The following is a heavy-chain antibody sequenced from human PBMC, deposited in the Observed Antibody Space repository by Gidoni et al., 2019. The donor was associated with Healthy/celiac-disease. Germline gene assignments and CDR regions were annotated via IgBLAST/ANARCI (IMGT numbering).Heavy chain of an antibody. CDR1: GFTFSSYW. Sequence: EVQLVESGGGLVQPGGSLRLSCAASGFTFSSYWMSWVRQAPGKGLEWVANIKQDGSEKYYVDSVKGRFTISRDNAKNSLYLQMNSLRAEDTAVYYCARDFYASETPRKGYWGQGTLVTVSS. V-gene: IGHV3-7*01. D-gene: IGHD2-2*01. CDR2: IKQDGSEK. J-gene: IGHJ4*02. CDR3: ARDFYASETPRKGY.